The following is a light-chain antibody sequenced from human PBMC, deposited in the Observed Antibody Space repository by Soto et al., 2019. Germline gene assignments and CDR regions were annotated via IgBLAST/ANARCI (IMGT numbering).Light chain of an antibody. CDR1: QSLVYTSTNKNY. CDR2: WAS. Sequence: DIVMTQSPDSLAVSLGERATINCKSSQSLVYTSTNKNYLAWYQQKPGQPPKLLINWASTRETGVPDRFSGSVSGTDFTLTISSLQAEDVAFYYCHQYHSEPRTFGQGTRLEIK. V-gene: IGKV4-1*01. J-gene: IGKJ2*01. CDR3: HQYHSEPRT.